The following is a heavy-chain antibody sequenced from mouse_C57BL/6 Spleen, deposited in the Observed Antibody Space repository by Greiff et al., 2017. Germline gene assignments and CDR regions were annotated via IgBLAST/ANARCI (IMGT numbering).Heavy chain of an antibody. Sequence: VQLKESGAELVKPGASVKLSCTASGFNIKDYYMHWVKQRTEQGLEWIGRIDPEDGETKYAPKFQGKATLTADTSSNTAYLQLSSLTSEHTAVYYCARGAVITTAPYAMDYWGQGTSVTVSS. D-gene: IGHD1-1*01. CDR1: GFNIKDYY. CDR2: IDPEDGET. J-gene: IGHJ4*01. V-gene: IGHV14-2*01. CDR3: ARGAVITTAPYAMDY.